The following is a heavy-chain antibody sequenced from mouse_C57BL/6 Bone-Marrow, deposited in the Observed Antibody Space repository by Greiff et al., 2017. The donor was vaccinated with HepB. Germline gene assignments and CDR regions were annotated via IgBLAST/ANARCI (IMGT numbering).Heavy chain of an antibody. J-gene: IGHJ2*01. CDR3: ARGDFTMVYYFDY. CDR2: ISSGSSTI. CDR1: GFTFSDYG. Sequence: EVQLVESGGGLVKPGGSLKLSCAASGFTFSDYGMHWVRQAPEKGLEWVAYISSGSSTIYYADTVKGRFTISRDNAKNTLFLQMTSLRSEDTAMYYCARGDFTMVYYFDYWGQGTTLTVSS. D-gene: IGHD1-1*02. V-gene: IGHV5-17*01.